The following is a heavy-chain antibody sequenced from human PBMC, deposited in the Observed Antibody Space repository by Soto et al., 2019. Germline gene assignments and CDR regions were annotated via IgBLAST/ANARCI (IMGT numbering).Heavy chain of an antibody. V-gene: IGHV1-69*02. Sequence: SVKVSCKASGDTFSTYSITWVRQAPGQRLEWMGRILPLLGIANYAQKFQDRVTITADKSTSTAYMELTSLRSEDTAVFYCVTMRAVADPYFFDYWGQGTLVTVSS. J-gene: IGHJ4*02. CDR2: ILPLLGIA. D-gene: IGHD6-19*01. CDR1: GDTFSTYS. CDR3: VTMRAVADPYFFDY.